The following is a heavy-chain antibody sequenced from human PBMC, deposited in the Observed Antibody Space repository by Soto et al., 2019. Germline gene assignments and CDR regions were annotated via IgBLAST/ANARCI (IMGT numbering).Heavy chain of an antibody. J-gene: IGHJ6*02. CDR1: GGTFSSYA. CDR2: IIPIFGTA. V-gene: IGHV1-69*06. CDR3: ARGGYNWNYGGEYYYYGMDV. D-gene: IGHD1-7*01. Sequence: SVKVSCKASGGTFSSYAISWVRQAPGQGLEWMGGIIPIFGTANYAQKFQGRVTITADKSTSTAYMELSSLRSEDTAVYYCARGGYNWNYGGEYYYYGMDVWGQGTKVTV.